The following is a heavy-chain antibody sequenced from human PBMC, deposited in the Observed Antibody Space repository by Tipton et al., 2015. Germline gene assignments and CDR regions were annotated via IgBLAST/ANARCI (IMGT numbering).Heavy chain of an antibody. J-gene: IGHJ5*02. Sequence: GLVKPSQTLSLTCAISGDSVSSNTAAWHWIRQSPSRGLEWLGRTYYRSNWNNDYAVSVKSRITITPDTSKNQFTLHLNSVTPDDTAMYYCARDGSGSLSWFDPWGQGTLVTVSS. CDR1: GDSVSSNTAA. V-gene: IGHV6-1*01. CDR2: TYYRSNWNN. D-gene: IGHD3-10*01. CDR3: ARDGSGSLSWFDP.